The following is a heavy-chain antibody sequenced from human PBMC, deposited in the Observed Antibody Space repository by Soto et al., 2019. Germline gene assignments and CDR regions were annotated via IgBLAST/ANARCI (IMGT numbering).Heavy chain of an antibody. CDR3: ARGSYYRLFFDY. CDR2: IDPSDSYT. Sequence: PGESLKISCKGSGYSFTSYWISWVRQMPGKGLEWMGRIDPSDSYTNYSPSFQGHVTISADRSISTAYLQWSSLKASDTAMYYCARGSYYRLFFDYWGQGTLVTVSS. V-gene: IGHV5-10-1*01. J-gene: IGHJ4*02. D-gene: IGHD1-26*01. CDR1: GYSFTSYW.